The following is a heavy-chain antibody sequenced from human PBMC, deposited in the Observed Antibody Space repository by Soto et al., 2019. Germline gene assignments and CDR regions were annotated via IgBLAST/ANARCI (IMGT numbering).Heavy chain of an antibody. D-gene: IGHD5-12*01. CDR1: GFTFSSYA. V-gene: IGHV3-23*01. CDR2: ISGSGGST. J-gene: IGHJ3*02. CDR3: VIVFFGVATITQGDAFDI. Sequence: GGSLRLSCAASGFTFSSYAMSWVRQAPGKGLEWVSAISGSGGSTYYADSVKGRFTISRDNSKNTLYLQMNSLRAEDTAVYYFVIVFFGVATITQGDAFDIWGQGTMVTVSS.